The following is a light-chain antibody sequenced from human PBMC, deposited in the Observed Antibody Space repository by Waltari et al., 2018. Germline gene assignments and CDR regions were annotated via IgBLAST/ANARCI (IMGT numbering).Light chain of an antibody. V-gene: IGKV1-33*01. Sequence: DIQMTQSPSSLSASVGDRVTITCQASQGISNYLNWYQQKPGKAPKLLIYDASNLETGVPSRFSGSGSGTDFTFTISSLQPEDIATYYCQQYDNLPPLITFGQGTRLEIK. CDR2: DAS. CDR3: QQYDNLPPLIT. CDR1: QGISNY. J-gene: IGKJ5*01.